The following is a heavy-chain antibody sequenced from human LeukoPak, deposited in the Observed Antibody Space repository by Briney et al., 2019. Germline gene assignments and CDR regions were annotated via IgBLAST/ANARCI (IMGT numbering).Heavy chain of an antibody. J-gene: IGHJ4*02. D-gene: IGHD4-23*01. V-gene: IGHV3-21*01. CDR1: GFTFSNYG. CDR2: ITTSTYI. CDR3: ARDNPWGDYGGNSSV. Sequence: GGSLRLSCEASGFTFSNYGATWVRQAPGKGLEWVSSITTSTYIYYADSVKGRFTISRDSAKNSLYLQMNSLRAEDTAVYYCARDNPWGDYGGNSSVGGQGTLVTVSS.